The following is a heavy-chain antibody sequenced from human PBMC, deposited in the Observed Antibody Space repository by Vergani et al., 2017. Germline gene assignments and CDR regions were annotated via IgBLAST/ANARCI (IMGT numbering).Heavy chain of an antibody. V-gene: IGHV1-69*04. CDR2: IIPILGIA. CDR1: GGTFRSYA. D-gene: IGHD5-12*01. Sequence: QVQLVQSGAEVKKPGSSVKVSCKASGGTFRSYAISWVRQAPGQGLEWMGRIIPILGIANYAQKFQGRVPITADKSTSTAYMELSSLRSEDTAVYYCARERLSGYVVFLGAFEIWGQGTMVTVSS. J-gene: IGHJ3*02. CDR3: ARERLSGYVVFLGAFEI.